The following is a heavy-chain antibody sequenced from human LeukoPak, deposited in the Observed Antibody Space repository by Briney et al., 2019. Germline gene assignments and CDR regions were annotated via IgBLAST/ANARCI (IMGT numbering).Heavy chain of an antibody. CDR2: IIPIFGTA. Sequence: ASVKVSCKASGYTFTSYGISWVRQAPGQGLEWMGGIIPIFGTANYAQKFQGRVTITADESTSTAYMELSSLRSEDTAVYYCARAGWSNNWFDPWGQGTLVTVSS. V-gene: IGHV1-69*13. J-gene: IGHJ5*02. D-gene: IGHD6-19*01. CDR3: ARAGWSNNWFDP. CDR1: GYTFTSYG.